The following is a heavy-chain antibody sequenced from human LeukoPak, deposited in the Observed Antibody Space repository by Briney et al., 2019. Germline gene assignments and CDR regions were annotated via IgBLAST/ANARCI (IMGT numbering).Heavy chain of an antibody. CDR3: ARTTEGYCRGRSCYSYYYYMDV. J-gene: IGHJ6*03. CDR2: IYYSRST. V-gene: IGHV4-59*01. Sequence: SETLSLTCTGSGGSISSYYWSWLRQPPGQGLEGIGYIYYSRSTNDNPSLNSRITISVDTSKNQFSLTLSSVTAADTAVYYCARTTEGYCRGRSCYSYYYYMDVWGKGTTVTVSS. D-gene: IGHD2-15*01. CDR1: GGSISSYY.